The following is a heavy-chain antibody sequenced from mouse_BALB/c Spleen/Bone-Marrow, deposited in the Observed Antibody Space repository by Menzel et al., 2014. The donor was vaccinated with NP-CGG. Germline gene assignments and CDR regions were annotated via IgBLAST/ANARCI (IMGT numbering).Heavy chain of an antibody. Sequence: EVKLVESGGGLVKPGGSLKISCAASGFTFSSYAMSWVRQTPEKRLEWVANISSGGSYTYYQDSVKGRFTISRDNAKNTLYLQMSSLRSEDTSSYYCARHGITRLLDYWGQGTTLTVSS. CDR1: GFTFSSYA. D-gene: IGHD2-4*01. CDR2: ISSGGSYT. V-gene: IGHV5-9-3*01. J-gene: IGHJ2*01. CDR3: ARHGITRLLDY.